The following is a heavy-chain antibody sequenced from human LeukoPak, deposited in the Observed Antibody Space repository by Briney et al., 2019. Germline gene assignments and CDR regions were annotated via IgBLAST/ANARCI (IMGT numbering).Heavy chain of an antibody. CDR1: GFTFSSYD. D-gene: IGHD1-26*01. J-gene: IGHJ5*01. Sequence: GGSLRLSCAASGFTFSSYDMHWVRQAPGKGLQWVSSVAITGDTYYLGSVKGRFTISRENAKNSLYLQMNSLRAGDMAVYYCTRGLTGGLDSWGQGTLVTVSS. V-gene: IGHV3-13*04. CDR3: TRGLTGGLDS. CDR2: VAITGDT.